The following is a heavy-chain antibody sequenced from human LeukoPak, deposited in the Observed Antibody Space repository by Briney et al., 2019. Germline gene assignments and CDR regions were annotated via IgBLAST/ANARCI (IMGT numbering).Heavy chain of an antibody. CDR2: KHYSGST. CDR3: ARYSSSSGWFDP. CDR1: GDSISSTGHY. V-gene: IGHV4-39*01. J-gene: IGHJ5*02. D-gene: IGHD6-6*01. Sequence: SETLSLTCTVSGDSISSTGHYWGWIRQPPGKGLEWIGSKHYSGSTSYNPALKSRVTISVDTSKNQFSLKLDSVTAADTSVYYCARYSSSSGWFDPWGQGTLVTVSS.